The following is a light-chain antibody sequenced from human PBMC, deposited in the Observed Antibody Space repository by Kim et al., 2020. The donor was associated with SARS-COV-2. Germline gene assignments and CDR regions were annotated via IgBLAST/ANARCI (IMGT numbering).Light chain of an antibody. J-gene: IGKJ4*01. CDR3: QQHDNLPLT. CDR1: QDISNY. V-gene: IGKV1-33*01. CDR2: DAS. Sequence: DIQMTQSPSSLSASVGDRVTITCQASQDISNYLNWYQQKPGKAPRLLIYDASNLEIGVPSRFSGSGSGTDFSFTISSLQAEDFATYYCQQHDNLPLTFGGGTKLKI.